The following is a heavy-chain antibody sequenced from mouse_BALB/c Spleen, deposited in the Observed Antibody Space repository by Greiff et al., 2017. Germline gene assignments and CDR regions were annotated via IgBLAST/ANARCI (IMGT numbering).Heavy chain of an antibody. CDR3: TRGGKVVARYYYAMDY. Sequence: QVQLQQPGAELVRPGASVKLSCKASGYTFTSYWINWVHQRPGQGLEWIGNIYPSDSYTNYNQKFKDKATLTVDKSSSTAYMQLSSPTSEDSAVYYWTRGGKVVARYYYAMDYWGQGTSVTVSS. CDR1: GYTFTSYW. CDR2: IYPSDSYT. J-gene: IGHJ4*01. D-gene: IGHD1-1*01. V-gene: IGHV1-69*02.